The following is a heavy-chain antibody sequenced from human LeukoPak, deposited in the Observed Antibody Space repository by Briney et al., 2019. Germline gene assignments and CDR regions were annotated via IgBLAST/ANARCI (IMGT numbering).Heavy chain of an antibody. J-gene: IGHJ4*02. Sequence: ASVKVSCKASGYTFINYDINWVRQATGQGLEWMGWMNPNSGNTGYAQKFQGRVTITRNTSISTAYMELSSLRSEDTAVYYCARGNSGSYLDYWGQGTLVTVSS. CDR1: GYTFINYD. D-gene: IGHD1-26*01. CDR2: MNPNSGNT. CDR3: ARGNSGSYLDY. V-gene: IGHV1-8*01.